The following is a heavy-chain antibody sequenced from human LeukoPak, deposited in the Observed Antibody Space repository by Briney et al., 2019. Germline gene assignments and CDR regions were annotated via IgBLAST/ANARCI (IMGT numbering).Heavy chain of an antibody. V-gene: IGHV4-59*01. CDR2: IYSSGST. CDR3: ARGQVATGIFAH. Sequence: SETLSLTCTVSGGSISSYYWNWIRQPPGKGLEWIGHIYSSGSTKYNPSLKSRVTISVDTSKNQFSLKLISVTAADTAVYYCARGQVATGIFAHWGQGTLVTVSS. D-gene: IGHD5-12*01. CDR1: GGSISSYY. J-gene: IGHJ4*02.